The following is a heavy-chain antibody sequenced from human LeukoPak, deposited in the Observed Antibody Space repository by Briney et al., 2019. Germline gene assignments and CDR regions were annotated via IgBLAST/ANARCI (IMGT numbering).Heavy chain of an antibody. CDR3: ARPGYYGMDV. CDR2: IYYSGST. Sequence: SETLSLTCTVSGGSISSSSYYWGWIRQPPGKGLEWIGSIYYSGSTYYNPSLKSRVTISVDTSKNQFSLKLGSVTAADTAVYYCARPGYYGMDVWGQGTTVTVSS. V-gene: IGHV4-39*01. D-gene: IGHD3-10*01. J-gene: IGHJ6*02. CDR1: GGSISSSSYY.